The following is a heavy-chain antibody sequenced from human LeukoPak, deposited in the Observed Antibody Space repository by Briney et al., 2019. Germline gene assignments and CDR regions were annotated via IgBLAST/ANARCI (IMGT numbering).Heavy chain of an antibody. D-gene: IGHD1-26*01. CDR2: INQDGGKK. J-gene: IGHJ4*02. CDR3: ARGGAPDN. V-gene: IGHV3-7*01. Sequence: TGGSLRLSCAASGFNFSSYWMSWVRQAPGKGLEWVANINQDGGKKYYVDSVRGRFAISRDNAENSVYLQMHSLRAEDTALYYCARGGAPDNWGQGTLVTVSS. CDR1: GFNFSSYW.